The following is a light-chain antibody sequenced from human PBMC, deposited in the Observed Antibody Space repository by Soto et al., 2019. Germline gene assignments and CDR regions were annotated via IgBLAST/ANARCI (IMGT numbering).Light chain of an antibody. CDR2: GAS. CDR1: QTVSSGF. CDR3: QQRSTWPPFT. Sequence: EIVLTQSPGTLSVSPGERATVSCRASQTVSSGFLAWYQQKVGQAPRLLIYGASTRATGIPDRFSGSGSGTDFTLTIDRLEPEDFAVYYCQQRSTWPPFTFGPGTKVDIK. V-gene: IGKV3D-20*02. J-gene: IGKJ3*01.